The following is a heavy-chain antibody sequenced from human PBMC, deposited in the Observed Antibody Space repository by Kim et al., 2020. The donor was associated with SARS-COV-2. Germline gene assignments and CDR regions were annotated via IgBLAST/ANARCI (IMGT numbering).Heavy chain of an antibody. D-gene: IGHD5-18*01. J-gene: IGHJ4*02. CDR1: GGSFSGYY. CDR2: INHSGST. Sequence: SETLSLTCAVYGGSFSGYYWSWIRQPPGKGLEWIGEINHSGSTNYNPSLKSRVTISVDTSKNQFSLKLSSVTAADTAVYYCARYYSYGYSKLDYWGQGTLVTVSS. V-gene: IGHV4-34*01. CDR3: ARYYSYGYSKLDY.